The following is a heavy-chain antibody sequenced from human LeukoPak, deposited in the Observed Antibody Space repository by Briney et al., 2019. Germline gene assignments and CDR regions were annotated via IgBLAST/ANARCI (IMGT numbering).Heavy chain of an antibody. D-gene: IGHD3-22*01. CDR2: ISYSGST. Sequence: SETLSLTCTVSGGSISSYCWSWIRQPPGKGLEWIGYISYSGSTNYNPSLKSRVTISVDTSKNQFSLKLSSVTAADTAVYYCARAYGSGYYSYYYYYYMDVWGKGTTVTVSS. J-gene: IGHJ6*03. V-gene: IGHV4-59*01. CDR3: ARAYGSGYYSYYYYYYMDV. CDR1: GGSISSYC.